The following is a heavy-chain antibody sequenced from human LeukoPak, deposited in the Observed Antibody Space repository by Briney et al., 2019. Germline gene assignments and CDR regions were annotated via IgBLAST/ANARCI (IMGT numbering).Heavy chain of an antibody. CDR3: ARETPMVRGGKNWFDP. CDR2: IYTSGST. J-gene: IGHJ5*02. Sequence: PSQTLSLTCTVSGGSISSGSYYWSWIRQPAGKGLEWIGRIYTSGSTNYNPSLKSRVTISVDTSKNQFSLKLSSVTAADTAVYYCARETPMVRGGKNWFDPWGQGTLVTVSS. CDR1: GGSISSGSYY. D-gene: IGHD3-10*01. V-gene: IGHV4-61*02.